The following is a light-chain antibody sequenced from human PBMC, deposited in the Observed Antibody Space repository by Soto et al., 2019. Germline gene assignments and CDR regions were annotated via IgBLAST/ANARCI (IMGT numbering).Light chain of an antibody. CDR2: RTN. V-gene: IGLV8-61*01. Sequence: QTVVTQEPSFSVSPGGTVTLTCGLSSGSVSTNYYPSWYQQAPGQAPRTLIYRTNTRSSGVPDRFSGSILGIKAALTITGAQADDESDYYCVLYMGGGWVFGGGTKVTVL. J-gene: IGLJ2*01. CDR1: SGSVSTNYY. CDR3: VLYMGGGWV.